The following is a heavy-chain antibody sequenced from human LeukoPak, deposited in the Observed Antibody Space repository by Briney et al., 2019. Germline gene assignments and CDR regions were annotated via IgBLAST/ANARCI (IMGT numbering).Heavy chain of an antibody. CDR3: ARGGSIAAAGPLDY. CDR2: TYCRSKWYN. V-gene: IGHV6-1*01. Sequence: TSQTLSLTCAISGDSVSSNSAAWNWIRQSPSRGLEWLGRTYCRSKWYNDYAVSVKSRITINPDTSKNQFSLQLNSVTPEDTAVYYCARGGSIAAAGPLDYWGQGTLVTVSS. J-gene: IGHJ4*02. CDR1: GDSVSSNSAA. D-gene: IGHD6-13*01.